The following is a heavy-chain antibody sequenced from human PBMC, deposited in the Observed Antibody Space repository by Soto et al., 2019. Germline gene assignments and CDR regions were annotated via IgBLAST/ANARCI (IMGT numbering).Heavy chain of an antibody. CDR1: GYTFTSYY. CDR3: ARGDYYDSSGYSDLSYFDY. D-gene: IGHD3-22*01. V-gene: IGHV1-46*03. J-gene: IGHJ4*02. Sequence: ASVKVSCKASGYTFTSYYMHWVRQASGQGLEWMGIINPSGGSTSYAQKFQGRVTMTRDTSTSTVYMELSSLRSEDTAVYYCARGDYYDSSGYSDLSYFDYWGQGTLVTV. CDR2: INPSGGST.